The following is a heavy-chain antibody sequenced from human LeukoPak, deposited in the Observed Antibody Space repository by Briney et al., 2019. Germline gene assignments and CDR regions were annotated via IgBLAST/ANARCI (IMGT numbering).Heavy chain of an antibody. Sequence: SETLSLTCTVSGGSISSYSWSWIRQPPGKGLEWIGYIYYSGSTNYNPSLKSRVTISVDTSRNQFSLNLTSVTAADTATYYCARETMLAGFASGLGFNYWGQGILVIVSS. J-gene: IGHJ4*02. V-gene: IGHV4-59*01. CDR1: GGSISSYS. CDR2: IYYSGST. D-gene: IGHD6-19*01. CDR3: ARETMLAGFASGLGFNY.